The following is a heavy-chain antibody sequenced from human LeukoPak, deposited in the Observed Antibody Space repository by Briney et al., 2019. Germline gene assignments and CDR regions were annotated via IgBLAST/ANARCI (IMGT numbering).Heavy chain of an antibody. V-gene: IGHV1-58*01. J-gene: IGHJ3*02. Sequence: TPVKVSCKASGFSIPNSAVQWRRQARGPRLGPVGWIVVGSGNTIYVQKFQERVTISRDMSTSTAYMELSSLRSEDTAVYYCAAGYIGGAMVTNAFDIWGQGTMVTVSS. CDR2: IVVGSGNT. CDR3: AAGYIGGAMVTNAFDI. CDR1: GFSIPNSA. D-gene: IGHD5-18*01.